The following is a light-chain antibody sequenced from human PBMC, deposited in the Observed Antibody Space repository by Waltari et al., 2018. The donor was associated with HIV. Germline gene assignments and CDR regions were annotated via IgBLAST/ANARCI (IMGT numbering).Light chain of an antibody. J-gene: IGLJ2*01. CDR1: SSNLGSNT. CDR3: AAWDDSLNGVV. Sequence: SVLTQLPSPSGTHGQRVPIARSGSSSNLGSNTVHWYHQLPGPAPKLLIYSNNQRPSGVPDRFSGSKSGTSASLAISGLQSEDEADYYCAAWDDSLNGVVFGGGTKLTVL. CDR2: SNN. V-gene: IGLV1-44*01.